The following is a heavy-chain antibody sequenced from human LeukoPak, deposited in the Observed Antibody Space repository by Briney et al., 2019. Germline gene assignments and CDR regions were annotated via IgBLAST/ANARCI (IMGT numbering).Heavy chain of an antibody. CDR2: IYYSGST. D-gene: IGHD6-13*01. V-gene: IGHV4-39*01. CDR3: ARRSTAPIAGTGVNWFDP. J-gene: IGHJ5*02. CDR1: GGSISSSSYY. Sequence: SETLSLTCTVSGGSISSSSYYWGWIRQPPGKGLEWIGSIYYSGSTYYNPSLKSRVTISVDTSKNQFSLKLSSVTAADTAVYYCARRSTAPIAGTGVNWFDPWGQGTLVAVSS.